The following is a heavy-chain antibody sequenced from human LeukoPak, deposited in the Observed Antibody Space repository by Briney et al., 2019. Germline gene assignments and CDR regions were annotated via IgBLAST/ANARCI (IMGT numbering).Heavy chain of an antibody. CDR3: ARVSCSSSSCSSWFFDY. D-gene: IGHD2-2*01. CDR1: GASISDYY. V-gene: IGHV4-4*07. J-gene: IGHJ4*02. Sequence: SETLSLTCTVSGASISDYYWSWVRQPAGKGLEWIGRIYTSGGTDYNPSLKSRVTMSVDTSKNQFSLKLSSVTAADTAVYHCARVSCSSSSCSSWFFDYWGQGTLVSVSS. CDR2: IYTSGGT.